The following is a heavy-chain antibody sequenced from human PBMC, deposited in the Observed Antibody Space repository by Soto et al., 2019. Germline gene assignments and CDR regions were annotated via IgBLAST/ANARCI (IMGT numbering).Heavy chain of an antibody. V-gene: IGHV1-24*01. D-gene: IGHD1-7*01. CDR2: FDPEDGET. J-gene: IGHJ4*02. Sequence: ASVKVSCKVSGYTLTELSMHWVRQAPGKGLEWMGGFDPEDGETIYAQKFQGRVTMTEDTSTDTAYMELSSLRSEDTAVYYCATDRRRNLELHLTPSLLYCFDYWGQGTLVTVSS. CDR3: ATDRRRNLELHLTPSLLYCFDY. CDR1: GYTLTELS.